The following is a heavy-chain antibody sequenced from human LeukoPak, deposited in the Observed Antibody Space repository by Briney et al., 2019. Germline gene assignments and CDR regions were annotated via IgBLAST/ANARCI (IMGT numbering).Heavy chain of an antibody. CDR2: INHSGST. CDR1: GGSFSGYY. D-gene: IGHD3-16*02. J-gene: IGHJ4*02. V-gene: IGHV4-34*01. CDR3: ATQTTRPVRLGELSTLRYFDY. Sequence: SETLSLTCAVYGGSFSGYYWSWIRQPPGKGLEWIGEINHSGSTNYNPSLKSRVTISVDPSKNQFSLKLSPVTAADTAVYYCATQTTRPVRLGELSTLRYFDYWGQGTLVTVSS.